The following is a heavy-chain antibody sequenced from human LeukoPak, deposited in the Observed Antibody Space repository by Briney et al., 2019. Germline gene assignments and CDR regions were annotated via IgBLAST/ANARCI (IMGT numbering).Heavy chain of an antibody. V-gene: IGHV4-59*01. CDR3: ARGAYIYGHPPSLDY. D-gene: IGHD5-18*01. Sequence: SETLSLTCTVSGGSISNYYWSWIRQPPGKGLEWIGYIYYSGGTNYNPSLNSRVTISVDTSKNQFSLKLSSVTPADTAVYYCARGAYIYGHPPSLDYWGQGTLVTVSS. J-gene: IGHJ4*02. CDR2: IYYSGGT. CDR1: GGSISNYY.